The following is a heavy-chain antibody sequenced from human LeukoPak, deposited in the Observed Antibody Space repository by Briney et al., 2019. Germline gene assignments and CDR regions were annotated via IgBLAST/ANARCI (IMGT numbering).Heavy chain of an antibody. CDR3: ARNKYSSSWYGTFDY. J-gene: IGHJ4*02. CDR2: INWNGGST. V-gene: IGHV3-20*04. D-gene: IGHD6-13*01. CDR1: GFTFDDYG. Sequence: PGGSLRLSCAASGFTFDDYGMSWVRQAPGKGLEWVSGINWNGGSTGYADSVKGRFTISRDNAKISLYLQMNSLRAEDTALYYCARNKYSSSWYGTFDYWGQGTLVTVSS.